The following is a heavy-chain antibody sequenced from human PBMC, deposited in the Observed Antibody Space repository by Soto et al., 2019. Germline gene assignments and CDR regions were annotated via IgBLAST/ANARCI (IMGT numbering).Heavy chain of an antibody. CDR2: ISGYNDDT. D-gene: IGHD6-13*01. V-gene: IGHV1-18*04. Sequence: ASVKVSCKASGYTFTSYGINWVRQAPGQGFEWMGWISGYNDDTNYAQRLQGRVTMTTDTATGTAYMELRSLRSDDTAVYYCARNVSRAADSYYGMDVWGQGTTVTVSS. CDR1: GYTFTSYG. CDR3: ARNVSRAADSYYGMDV. J-gene: IGHJ6*02.